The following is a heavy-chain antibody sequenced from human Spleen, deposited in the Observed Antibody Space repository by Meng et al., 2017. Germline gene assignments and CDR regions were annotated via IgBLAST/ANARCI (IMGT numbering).Heavy chain of an antibody. Sequence: ASVKVSCKVSDYTLTSDGFSWVRQAPGQGLQWMGWINIYNGITNYGRNFQGRVTLTTDTSTSTGHMELRSLTSDDTAVYFCARKAGNCISTTCYSLDYWGQGTLVTVSS. CDR3: ARKAGNCISTTCYSLDY. CDR1: DYTLTSDG. J-gene: IGHJ4*02. D-gene: IGHD2-2*01. V-gene: IGHV1-18*04. CDR2: INIYNGIT.